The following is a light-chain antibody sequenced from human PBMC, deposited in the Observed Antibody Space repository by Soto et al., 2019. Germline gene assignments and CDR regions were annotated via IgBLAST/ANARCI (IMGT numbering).Light chain of an antibody. V-gene: IGKV1-39*01. Sequence: DIQMTQSPSSLSASVGDRVTIACRASQSISSYLNWYQQKPGKAPKLLIYAASSLQSGVPSRFSGSGSGTDFTLTINSLQPEDFATYYCPQSYSAPRTSVQGTKLNI. CDR3: PQSYSAPRT. CDR2: AAS. CDR1: QSISSY. J-gene: IGKJ1*01.